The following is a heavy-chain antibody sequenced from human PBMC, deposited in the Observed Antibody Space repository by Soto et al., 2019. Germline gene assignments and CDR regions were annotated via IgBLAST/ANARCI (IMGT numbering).Heavy chain of an antibody. J-gene: IGHJ4*02. CDR2: INHSGST. D-gene: IGHD3-3*01. V-gene: IGHV4-34*01. CDR3: ARDRSGYDFWSGLDY. Sequence: KSSETLSLTCAVYGGSFSGYYWSWIRQPPGKGLEWIGDINHSGSTNYNPSLKSLVTISVDTSKNQFSLKLISVTAADTAVYYCARDRSGYDFWSGLDYWGQGTLVTVSS. CDR1: GGSFSGYY.